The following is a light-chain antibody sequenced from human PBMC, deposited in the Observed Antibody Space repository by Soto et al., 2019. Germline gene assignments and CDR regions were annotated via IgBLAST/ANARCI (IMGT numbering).Light chain of an antibody. CDR2: DAS. Sequence: DIQMTQSPSTLSASVGDTVTITCRASQTISRWLAWYQQKPGKAPKLLIYDASGLESGVPSRFSGSGYGTEFTLTISSLQPDDVATYYCQQYSDHWTFGQGTKVDI. CDR3: QQYSDHWT. V-gene: IGKV1-5*01. CDR1: QTISRW. J-gene: IGKJ1*01.